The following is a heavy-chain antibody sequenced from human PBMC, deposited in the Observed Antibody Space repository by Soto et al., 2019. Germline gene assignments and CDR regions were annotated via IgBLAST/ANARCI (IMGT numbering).Heavy chain of an antibody. CDR2: ISGSGGST. Sequence: XGCLRLACAASGFTFSSYSMSWVRQAPGKGLEWVSAISGSGGSTYYADSVKGRFTISRDNSKNTLYLQMNSLRAEDTAVYYCAKRILGVVIIRDYGMDVWGQGTTVTVSS. V-gene: IGHV3-23*01. CDR3: AKRILGVVIIRDYGMDV. D-gene: IGHD3-3*01. CDR1: GFTFSSYS. J-gene: IGHJ6*02.